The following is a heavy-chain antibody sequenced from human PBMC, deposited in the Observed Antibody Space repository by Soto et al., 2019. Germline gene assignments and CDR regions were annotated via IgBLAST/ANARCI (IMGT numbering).Heavy chain of an antibody. D-gene: IGHD6-6*01. J-gene: IGHJ6*02. CDR3: ARFEYTTFRGMDV. V-gene: IGHV4-61*01. Sequence: SETLSLTCTVSGGSVSSGTYYWSWIRQPPGKGLEWIGYVYYSGTTNYNYSLKSRVTISVDKSKNQFSLKLSSVTAADTAVYYCARFEYTTFRGMDVWGQGTTVTVSS. CDR1: GGSVSSGTYY. CDR2: VYYSGTT.